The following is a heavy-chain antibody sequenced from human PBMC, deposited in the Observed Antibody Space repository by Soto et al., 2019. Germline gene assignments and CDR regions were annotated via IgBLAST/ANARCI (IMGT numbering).Heavy chain of an antibody. CDR1: GGSISSGGYY. Sequence: QVQLQESGPGLVKPSQTLSLTCTVSGGSISSGGYYWSWIRQHPGKGLEWIGYIYYSGSTYYNPSLKSRVTISVDTSKNQVSLKLSSVTAADTAVYYCARGVSSSWAHFDYWGQGTLVTVSS. CDR2: IYYSGST. J-gene: IGHJ4*02. D-gene: IGHD6-13*01. CDR3: ARGVSSSWAHFDY. V-gene: IGHV4-31*03.